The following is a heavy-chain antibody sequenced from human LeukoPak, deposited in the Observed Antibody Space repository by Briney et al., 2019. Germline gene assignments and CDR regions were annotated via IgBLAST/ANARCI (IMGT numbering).Heavy chain of an antibody. CDR2: ISPGSSTI. CDR3: ASTHYYASSGYFDQ. D-gene: IGHD3-22*01. V-gene: IGHV3-48*02. Sequence: PGGSLRLSCAVSEFTVSSNYMSWVRQAPGKGLEWVSYISPGSSTIYYADSVKGRFTISRDNAKNSLYLQMNSLRDEDTAVYYCASTHYYASSGYFDQWGQGTLVTVSS. J-gene: IGHJ4*02. CDR1: EFTVSSNY.